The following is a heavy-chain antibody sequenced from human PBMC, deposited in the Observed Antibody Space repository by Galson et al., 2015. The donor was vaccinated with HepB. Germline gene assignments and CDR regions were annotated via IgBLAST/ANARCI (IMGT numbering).Heavy chain of an antibody. CDR1: GGSFSGYY. CDR2: INHSGST. J-gene: IGHJ4*02. Sequence: ETLSLTCAVYGGSFSGYYWSWIRQPPGKGLEWIGEINHSGSTNYNPSLKSRVTISVDTSKNQFSLKLSSVTAADTAVYYCASYSSGWYEDYWGQGTLVTVSS. D-gene: IGHD6-19*01. V-gene: IGHV4-34*01. CDR3: ASYSSGWYEDY.